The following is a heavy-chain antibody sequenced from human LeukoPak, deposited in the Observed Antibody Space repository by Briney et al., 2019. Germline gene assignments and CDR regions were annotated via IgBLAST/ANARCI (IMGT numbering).Heavy chain of an antibody. CDR2: INTSGST. J-gene: IGHJ4*02. CDR1: GGSISSYY. CDR3: ARTQGSSSWDYYFDY. V-gene: IGHV4-4*09. D-gene: IGHD6-19*01. Sequence: KFSETLSLTCTVSGGSISSYYWSWIRQPPGKGLEWIGYINTSGSTTYSPSLKSRVAISVDTSKNQFSLKLSSVTAADTAVYYCARTQGSSSWDYYFDYWGQGTLVTVSS.